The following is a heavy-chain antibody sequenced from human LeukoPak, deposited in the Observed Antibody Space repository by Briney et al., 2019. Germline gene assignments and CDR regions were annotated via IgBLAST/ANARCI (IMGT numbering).Heavy chain of an antibody. J-gene: IGHJ4*02. CDR1: GGSISSGSYF. Sequence: SETLSLTCTVSGGSISSGSYFWSWIRQPPGKGLEWIGRIYTSGSTNYNPSLKSRVTISVDTSKNQFSLKLSSVTAADTAVYYCARRKGFGEGYFDSWGQGTLVTVSS. D-gene: IGHD3-10*01. CDR2: IYTSGST. CDR3: ARRKGFGEGYFDS. V-gene: IGHV4-61*02.